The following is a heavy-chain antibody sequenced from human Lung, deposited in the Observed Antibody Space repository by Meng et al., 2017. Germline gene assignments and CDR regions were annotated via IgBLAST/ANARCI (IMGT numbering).Heavy chain of an antibody. Sequence: QVQLVESGGGLVQPGRSLRLSCAAFGFTFSSYGMHWVRQAPGKGLEWVAVIWYDGSNKYYADSVKGRFTISRDNSKNTLYLQMNSLRAEDTAVYYCARVYYGGNANWFDPWGQGTLVTVSS. J-gene: IGHJ5*02. CDR1: GFTFSSYG. CDR3: ARVYYGGNANWFDP. CDR2: IWYDGSNK. D-gene: IGHD4-23*01. V-gene: IGHV3-33*01.